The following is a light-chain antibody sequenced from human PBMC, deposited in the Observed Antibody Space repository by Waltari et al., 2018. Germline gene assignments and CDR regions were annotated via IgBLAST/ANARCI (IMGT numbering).Light chain of an antibody. CDR3: SSYTSSSSYVV. J-gene: IGLJ2*01. CDR1: SSDVGGSNY. V-gene: IGLV2-14*01. Sequence: QSALTQPASVSGSPGQSITISCTGTSSDVGGSNYASWYQHRPGKAPKLMIYEVSNRPSGVSNRFSGSKSGNTASLSISGLQAEDEADYYCSSYTSSSSYVVFGGGTRLTVL. CDR2: EVS.